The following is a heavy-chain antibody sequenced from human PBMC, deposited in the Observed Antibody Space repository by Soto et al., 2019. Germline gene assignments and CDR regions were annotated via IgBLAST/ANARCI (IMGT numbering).Heavy chain of an antibody. D-gene: IGHD3-22*01. Sequence: GASVKVSCKASGYTFTSYFIHWVRQAPGQGLEWMGIINPSDRSTSYAQKFQGRLTMTRDTSATTVYMELSSLTSEDTAVYYCTRRPPSSGHPGLYAFDIWGQRTTVTVSS. CDR3: TRRPPSSGHPGLYAFDI. J-gene: IGHJ3*02. V-gene: IGHV1-46*01. CDR2: INPSDRST. CDR1: GYTFTSYF.